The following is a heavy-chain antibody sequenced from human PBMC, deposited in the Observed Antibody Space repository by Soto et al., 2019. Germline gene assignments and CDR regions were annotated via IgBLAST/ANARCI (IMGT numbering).Heavy chain of an antibody. CDR1: GGTFSSYA. J-gene: IGHJ6*02. Sequence: ASVKVSCKASGGTFSSYAISWVRQAPGQGLEWMGGIIPIFGTANYAQKFQGRVTITADESTSTAYMELSSLRSEDTAVYYCARDPLDADCSGGSCKPPYYYGMDVWGQRTSVTVSS. CDR3: ARDPLDADCSGGSCKPPYYYGMDV. CDR2: IIPIFGTA. D-gene: IGHD2-15*01. V-gene: IGHV1-69*13.